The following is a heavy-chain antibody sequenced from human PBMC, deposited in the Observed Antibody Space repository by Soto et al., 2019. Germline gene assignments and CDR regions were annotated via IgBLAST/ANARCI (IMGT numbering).Heavy chain of an antibody. CDR1: GNSISSGSY. V-gene: IGHV4-38-2*02. CDR2: IYHGGTT. J-gene: IGHJ4*01. CDR3: ARVHVMVVAGSTFDY. D-gene: IGHD6-19*01. Sequence: SETLSLTRTVSGNSISSGSYWAWIRQPPGKGPEWIASIYHGGTTFYNPSLKSRITISVDTSNNQFSLKLTSVTAADTAVYYCARVHVMVVAGSTFDYWGHGTLVTVSS.